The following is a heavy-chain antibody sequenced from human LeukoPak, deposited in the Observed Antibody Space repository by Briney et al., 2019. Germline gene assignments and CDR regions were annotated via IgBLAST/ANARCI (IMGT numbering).Heavy chain of an antibody. V-gene: IGHV4-59*08. Sequence: SETLSLTCTVSGGSTSRYYWSWIRQPPGKKLEWLGYIYYSGSTTYNPSLNSRLTMSVDTSKKETSVKLISLSATDRAVYYLARLPCRAVVWGQETLVTVSS. CDR3: ARLPCRAVV. CDR1: GGSTSRYY. D-gene: IGHD2-15*01. J-gene: IGHJ4*02. CDR2: IYYSGST.